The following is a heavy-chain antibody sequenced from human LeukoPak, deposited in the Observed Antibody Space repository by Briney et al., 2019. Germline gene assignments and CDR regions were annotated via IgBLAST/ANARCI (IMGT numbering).Heavy chain of an antibody. D-gene: IGHD5-12*01. V-gene: IGHV3-30*04. J-gene: IGHJ4*02. CDR2: ISYDGSNE. CDR3: ARGIVAAIGFDY. Sequence: PGGSLRLSCAASEFTFSSYAMHWVRQAPGKGLEWVAVISYDGSNEYYADSVKGRFTISRDNSRNTLYLQMNSLRADDTAIYYCARGIVAAIGFDYWGQGTLVTVSS. CDR1: EFTFSSYA.